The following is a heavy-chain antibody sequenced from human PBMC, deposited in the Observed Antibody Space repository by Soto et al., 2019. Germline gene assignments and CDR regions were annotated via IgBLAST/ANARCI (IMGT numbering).Heavy chain of an antibody. V-gene: IGHV3-7*01. D-gene: IGHD5-12*01. J-gene: IGHJ4*02. CDR3: ARETVELATNG. CDR1: GFTFSSYW. Sequence: GGSLRLSCAASGFTFSSYWMSWVRQAPGKGLEWVANIKQDGSEKYYVGSVKGRFTISRDNAENSLFLQMSSLRAEDTAVYYCARETVELATNGWGQGTLVTVSS. CDR2: IKQDGSEK.